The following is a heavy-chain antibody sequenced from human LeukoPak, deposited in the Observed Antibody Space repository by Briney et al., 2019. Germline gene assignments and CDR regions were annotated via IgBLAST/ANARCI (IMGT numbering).Heavy chain of an antibody. J-gene: IGHJ6*02. CDR1: GFTFSSYS. D-gene: IGHD3-10*01. CDR2: ISSSSSTI. CDR3: ARVGPLWFGELFTPLPYYYYYGMDV. Sequence: PGGSLRLSCAASGFTFSSYSMNWVRQAPGKGLEWVSYISSSSSTIYYADSVKGRFIISRDNAKNSLYLQMSSLRDEDTAVYYCARVGPLWFGELFTPLPYYYYYGMDVWGQGTTVTVSS. V-gene: IGHV3-48*02.